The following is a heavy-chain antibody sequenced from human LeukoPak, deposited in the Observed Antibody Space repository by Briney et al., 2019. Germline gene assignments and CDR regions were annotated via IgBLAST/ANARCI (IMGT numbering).Heavy chain of an antibody. Sequence: GGSLRLSCAASGFTVSSNYMSWVRQAPGKGLEWVSYISSSGSTIYYADSVKGRFTISRDNAKNSLYLQMNSLRAEDMALYYCAKSNYYYYMDVWGKGTTVTVSS. CDR2: ISSSGSTI. CDR1: GFTVSSNY. CDR3: AKSNYYYYMDV. J-gene: IGHJ6*03. V-gene: IGHV3-11*01.